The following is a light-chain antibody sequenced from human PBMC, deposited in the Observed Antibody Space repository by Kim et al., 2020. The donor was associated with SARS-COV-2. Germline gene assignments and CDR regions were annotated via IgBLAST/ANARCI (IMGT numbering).Light chain of an antibody. CDR2: GAS. CDR1: QSVSSN. V-gene: IGKV3-15*01. J-gene: IGKJ5*01. CDR3: QQYNNWPPIT. Sequence: SPGERVSLSCRARQSVSSNLAWYQQRPGQAPRLLIYGASTRATGLPARFSGSGSGTEFTLTISSLQSEDFAVYYCQQYNNWPPITFGQGTRLEIK.